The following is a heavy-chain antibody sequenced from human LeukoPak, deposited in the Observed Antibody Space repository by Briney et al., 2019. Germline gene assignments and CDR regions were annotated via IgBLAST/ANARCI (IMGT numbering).Heavy chain of an antibody. V-gene: IGHV3-20*04. CDR3: ARDPRDSSGYYFAELPDGFDI. CDR2: INWNGGST. J-gene: IGHJ3*02. CDR1: GFTFDDYG. Sequence: PGGSLRLSCAASGFTFDDYGMSWVRQAPGKGLEWVSGINWNGGSTGYADSVKGRFTISRDNAKNSLYLQMTSLRAEDTALYYCARDPRDSSGYYFAELPDGFDIWGQGTMVTVSS. D-gene: IGHD3-22*01.